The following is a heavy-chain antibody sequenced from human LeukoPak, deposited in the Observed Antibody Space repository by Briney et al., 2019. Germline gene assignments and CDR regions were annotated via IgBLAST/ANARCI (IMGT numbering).Heavy chain of an antibody. V-gene: IGHV1-69*13. J-gene: IGHJ6*02. CDR3: ARNTVTGYSSSWYSSYYYYGMDV. CDR2: IIPIFGTA. CDR1: GSTFSSYA. D-gene: IGHD6-13*01. Sequence: GASVTVSFTASGSTFSSYAISWVRQAPGQGLEWMGGIIPIFGTANYAQKFQGRVTITADESTSTAYMELSSLRSEDTAVYYCARNTVTGYSSSWYSSYYYYGMDVWGQGTTVTVSS.